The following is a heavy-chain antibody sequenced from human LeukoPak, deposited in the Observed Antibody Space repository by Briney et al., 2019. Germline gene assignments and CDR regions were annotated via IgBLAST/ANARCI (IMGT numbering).Heavy chain of an antibody. D-gene: IGHD4-17*01. V-gene: IGHV3-49*04. CDR3: TRNYYGDSGGFFDY. J-gene: IGHJ4*02. CDR2: IRSKAYGGTS. CDR1: GFTFSNYW. Sequence: GGSLRLSCAASGFTFSNYWISWVRQAPGKGLEWVGFIRSKAYGGTSEYAASVKGRFTISRDDSKSIAYLQINSLKTEDTALYYCTRNYYGDSGGFFDYWGQGTLVTVSS.